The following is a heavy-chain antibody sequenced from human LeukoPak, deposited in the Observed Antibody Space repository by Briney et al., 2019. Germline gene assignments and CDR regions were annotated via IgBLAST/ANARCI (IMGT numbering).Heavy chain of an antibody. D-gene: IGHD3-22*01. Sequence: SETLSLTCSVSGDSISRSDSYWDWIRQPPGKGLQWIGTIYYSGRTYYSPSLKSRVTMSVDTSSNQFSLNLSSVTAADTAVYYCARRRYYDGSGYLEWGQGTLLSVSS. J-gene: IGHJ1*01. V-gene: IGHV4-39*01. CDR2: IYYSGRT. CDR3: ARRRYYDGSGYLE. CDR1: GDSISRSDSY.